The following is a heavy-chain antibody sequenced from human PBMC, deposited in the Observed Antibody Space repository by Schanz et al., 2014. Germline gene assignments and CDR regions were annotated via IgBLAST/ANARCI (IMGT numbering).Heavy chain of an antibody. CDR2: ISTFRNEDT. J-gene: IGHJ2*01. V-gene: IGHV1-2*02. CDR1: GYTFSDYY. D-gene: IGHD6-19*01. Sequence: QVQLVQSGAEVKKPGASVKVSCKASGYTFSDYYIHWVRQAPGQGPEFMGWISTFRNEDTNSAQRFQGGLIMTANTSTSTAFMERRSMRSDDAAVYYCARLSLAGRPHVSYWYFDLWGRGTLVTVSS. CDR3: ARLSLAGRPHVSYWYFDL.